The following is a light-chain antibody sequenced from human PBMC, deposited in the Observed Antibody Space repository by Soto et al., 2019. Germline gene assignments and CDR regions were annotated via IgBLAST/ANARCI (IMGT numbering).Light chain of an antibody. CDR2: GAT. V-gene: IGKV3-15*01. J-gene: IGKJ4*01. CDR1: QSISSN. CDR3: QQYETWPPLT. Sequence: EIVMTQSPATLSVFPGERATLSCRASQSISSNLAWYQHKPGQAPRLLIDGATTRATAIPARFSGYGSGTVVTLTISSLQSEDFAVYYCQQYETWPPLTFGGGTKVEIK.